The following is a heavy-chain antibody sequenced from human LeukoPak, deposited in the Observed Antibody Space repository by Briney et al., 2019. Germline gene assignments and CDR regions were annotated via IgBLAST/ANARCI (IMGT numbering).Heavy chain of an antibody. J-gene: IGHJ3*02. CDR3: ARDIDGYNPRNPYDAFDI. CDR1: GGTFSSYA. Sequence: EASVKVSCKASGGTFSSYAISWVRQAPGQGLEWMGGIIPIFGTANYAQKFQGRVTITADESTSTAYMELSSLRSEDTAVYYCARDIDGYNPRNPYDAFDIWRQGTMVTVSS. CDR2: IIPIFGTA. D-gene: IGHD5-24*01. V-gene: IGHV1-69*13.